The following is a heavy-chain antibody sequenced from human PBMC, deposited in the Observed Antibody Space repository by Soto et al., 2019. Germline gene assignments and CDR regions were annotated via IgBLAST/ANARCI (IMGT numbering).Heavy chain of an antibody. CDR3: ARDAEGVLRFLEWLLPYFDY. Sequence: ASGKVSCKASGYTFTSYAMHWGRQAPEQRLEWMGWINAGNGNTKYSQKFQGRVTITRDTSASTAYMELSSLRSEDTAVYYCARDAEGVLRFLEWLLPYFDYWGQGTLVTVSS. CDR1: GYTFTSYA. CDR2: INAGNGNT. V-gene: IGHV1-3*01. J-gene: IGHJ4*02. D-gene: IGHD3-3*01.